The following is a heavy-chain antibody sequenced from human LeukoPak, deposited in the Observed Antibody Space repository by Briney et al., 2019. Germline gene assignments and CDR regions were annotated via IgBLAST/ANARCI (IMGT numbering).Heavy chain of an antibody. CDR3: AKTEEAYYYDSSGYGVGYYFDY. V-gene: IGHV3-23*01. CDR2: ISGSGGST. Sequence: GGSLRLSCAASGFTCSSYAMSWVRQAPGKGLEWVSAISGSGGSTYYADSVKGRFTISRDNSKNTLYLQMNSLRAEDTAVYYCAKTEEAYYYDSSGYGVGYYFDYWGQGTLVTVSS. CDR1: GFTCSSYA. J-gene: IGHJ4*02. D-gene: IGHD3-22*01.